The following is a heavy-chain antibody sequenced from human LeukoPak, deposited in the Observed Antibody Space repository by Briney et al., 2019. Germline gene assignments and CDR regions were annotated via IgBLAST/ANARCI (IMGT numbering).Heavy chain of an antibody. CDR1: GCSLSTSGVG. CDR3: AHSGMGRELLPLDY. D-gene: IGHD1-26*01. V-gene: IGHV2-5*02. CDR2: IYSDDHK. J-gene: IGHJ4*02. Sequence: SGPTLANPTQTLTLNCTFSGCSLSTSGVGVGWIRQPPGKALERLAPIYSDDHKRNSPSLKSRLTITKDTSQNQVVLTRTIMDPVYTATYYGAHSGMGRELLPLDYWGQGTLVTVSS.